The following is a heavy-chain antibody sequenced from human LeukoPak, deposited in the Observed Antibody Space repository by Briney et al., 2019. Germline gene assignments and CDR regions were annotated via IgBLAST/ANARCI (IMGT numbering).Heavy chain of an antibody. J-gene: IGHJ4*02. CDR3: ARGRDYYDSGGYYETPFDY. CDR2: ISAYNGNT. Sequence: ASVKVSCKASGYTFTSYGISWVRQAPGQGLEWMGWISAYNGNTNYARKLQGRVTMTTDTSTSTAYMELRSLRSDDTAVYYCARGRDYYDSGGYYETPFDYWGQGTLVTVSS. CDR1: GYTFTSYG. D-gene: IGHD3-22*01. V-gene: IGHV1-18*01.